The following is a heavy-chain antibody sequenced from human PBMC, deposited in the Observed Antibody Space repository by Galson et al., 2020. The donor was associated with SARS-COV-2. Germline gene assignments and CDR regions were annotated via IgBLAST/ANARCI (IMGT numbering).Heavy chain of an antibody. CDR3: AKDANSRRHFRGWIYYYYGMDV. V-gene: IGHV3-30*18. D-gene: IGHD6-19*01. J-gene: IGHJ6*02. CDR1: GFTFSSYG. Sequence: TGGSLRLSCAASGFTFSSYGMHWVRQAPGKGLEWVAVISYDGSNKYYADSVKGRFTISRDNSTNTLYLQMNSLRAEDTAVYYCAKDANSRRHFRGWIYYYYGMDVWGQGTTVTVSS. CDR2: ISYDGSNK.